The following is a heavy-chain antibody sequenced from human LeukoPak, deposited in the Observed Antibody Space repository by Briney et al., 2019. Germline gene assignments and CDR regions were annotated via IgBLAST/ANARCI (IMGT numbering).Heavy chain of an antibody. D-gene: IGHD3-3*01. V-gene: IGHV3-48*04. Sequence: GGSLRLSCAASGFTFSSYAMSWVRQAPGKGLEWVSYISSSSSTIYYADSVKGRFTISRDNAKNSLYLQMNSLRAEDTAVYYCARGPSDDFWSGYLGPGYFDYWGQGTLVTVSS. J-gene: IGHJ4*02. CDR1: GFTFSSYA. CDR3: ARGPSDDFWSGYLGPGYFDY. CDR2: ISSSSSTI.